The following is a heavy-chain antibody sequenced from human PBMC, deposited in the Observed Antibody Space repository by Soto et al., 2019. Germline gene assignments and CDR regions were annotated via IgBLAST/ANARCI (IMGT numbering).Heavy chain of an antibody. CDR1: GESFIGYY. J-gene: IGHJ5*02. CDR2: INHRGST. D-gene: IGHD5-12*01. CDR3: ARTDIVTTSWFDP. V-gene: IGHV4-34*02. Sequence: QVHLQQWGAGLLKPSETLSLTCAVYGESFIGYYWTWIRQPPGKGLEWIGEINHRGSTNYNPSLTRRGSISIATSKNQFSLQLTSVTAADTSVYYCARTDIVTTSWFDPWGQGTLVTVSS.